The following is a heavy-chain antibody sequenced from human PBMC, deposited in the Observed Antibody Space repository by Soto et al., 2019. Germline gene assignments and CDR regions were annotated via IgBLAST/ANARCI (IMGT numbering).Heavy chain of an antibody. Sequence: ASVKVSCKASRGAFTTYAVSWVRQAPGQGLEWMGGIIPIFATTNYARKFQGRATITADGSTNTVYMELSSLRSEDTAVFYCAGYSWNDRGMDVWGQGTPVTVSS. V-gene: IGHV1-69*13. CDR3: AGYSWNDRGMDV. D-gene: IGHD1-20*01. CDR1: RGAFTTYA. CDR2: IIPIFATT. J-gene: IGHJ6*02.